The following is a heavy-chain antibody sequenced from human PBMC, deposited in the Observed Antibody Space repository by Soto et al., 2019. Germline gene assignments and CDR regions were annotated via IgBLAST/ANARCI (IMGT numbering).Heavy chain of an antibody. CDR2: IIPIFGTA. CDR1: GGTFSSYA. Sequence: ASVKVSCKASGGTFSSYAISWVRQAPGQGLEWMGGIIPIFGTANYAQKFQGRVTITADESTSTAYMELSSLGSEDTAVYYCARGITMVRGLYYYGMDVWGQGTTVTVSS. V-gene: IGHV1-69*13. CDR3: ARGITMVRGLYYYGMDV. D-gene: IGHD3-10*01. J-gene: IGHJ6*02.